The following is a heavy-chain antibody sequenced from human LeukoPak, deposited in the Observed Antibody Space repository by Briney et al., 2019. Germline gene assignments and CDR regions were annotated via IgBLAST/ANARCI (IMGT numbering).Heavy chain of an antibody. CDR1: GGSISDYY. Sequence: SETLSLTCTVSGGSISDYYWSWIRQPPGKGLEWVVYLYYSGSTVYNPSLKSRVTISVDTSKKQISLKLSSVTAADSAVYYCVRRVRYFGQNDYWGQGTLVTVSS. J-gene: IGHJ4*02. CDR3: VRRVRYFGQNDY. V-gene: IGHV4-59*08. D-gene: IGHD3-9*01. CDR2: LYYSGST.